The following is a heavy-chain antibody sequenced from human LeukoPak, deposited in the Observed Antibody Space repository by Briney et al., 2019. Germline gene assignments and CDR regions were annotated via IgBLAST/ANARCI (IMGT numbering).Heavy chain of an antibody. V-gene: IGHV1-18*01. CDR1: GGTFSSYA. CDR2: ISAYNGNT. CDR3: ARGLVSNAFDI. Sequence: ASVKVSCKASGGTFSSYAISWVRQAPGQGLEWMGWISAYNGNTNYAQELQGRVTMTTDTSTSTAYMELRSLRSDDTAVYYCARGLVSNAFDIWGQGTMVTVSS. J-gene: IGHJ3*02. D-gene: IGHD6-13*01.